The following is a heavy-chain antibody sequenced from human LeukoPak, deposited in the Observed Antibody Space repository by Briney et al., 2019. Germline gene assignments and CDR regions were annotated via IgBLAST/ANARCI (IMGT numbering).Heavy chain of an antibody. Sequence: SETLSLTCTVSGGSISSSSYYWGWIRQPPGKGLEWIGSIYYSGITYYNPSLKSRVTISVDTSKNQFSLKLSSVTAADTAVYYCARLSVSSGWDLDYWGQGTLVTVPS. CDR3: ARLSVSSGWDLDY. CDR2: IYYSGIT. V-gene: IGHV4-39*01. CDR1: GGSISSSSYY. J-gene: IGHJ4*02. D-gene: IGHD6-19*01.